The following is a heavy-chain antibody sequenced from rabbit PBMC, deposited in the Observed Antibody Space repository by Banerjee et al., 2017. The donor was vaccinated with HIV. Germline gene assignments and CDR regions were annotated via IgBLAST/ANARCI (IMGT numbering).Heavy chain of an antibody. CDR3: ARRTDGVADYGYANL. Sequence: QSLEESEGDLVKPGASLTLTCTASGFSFSSNAMCWVRQAPGKGLEWIACIYAGSSGSTYYASWAKGRFTISKTSSTTVTLQMTSLTAADTATYFCARRTDGVADYGYANLWGPGTLVTVS. D-gene: IGHD6-1*01. V-gene: IGHV1S40*01. CDR1: GFSFSSNA. J-gene: IGHJ4*01. CDR2: IYAGSSGST.